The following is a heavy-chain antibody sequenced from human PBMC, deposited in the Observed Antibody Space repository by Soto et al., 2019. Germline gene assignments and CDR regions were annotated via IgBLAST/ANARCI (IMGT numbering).Heavy chain of an antibody. CDR2: IWYDGSNK. CDR3: ARDRVQSIAARYYYYYGMDV. Sequence: GGSLRLSCAASGFTFSSYGMHWVRQAPGKGLEWVAVIWYDGSNKYYADSVKGRFTISRDNSKNTLYLQMNSLRAEDTAVYYCARDRVQSIAARYYYYYGMDVWGQGTTVTVSS. CDR1: GFTFSSYG. V-gene: IGHV3-33*01. J-gene: IGHJ6*02. D-gene: IGHD6-6*01.